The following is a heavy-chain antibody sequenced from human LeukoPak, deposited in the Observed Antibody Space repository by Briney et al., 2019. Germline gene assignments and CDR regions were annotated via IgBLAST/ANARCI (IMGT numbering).Heavy chain of an antibody. J-gene: IGHJ4*02. CDR3: ARLLYGGSSAPIDY. CDR1: GGSISSYY. CDR2: IYYSGST. V-gene: IGHV4-59*01. Sequence: SETLFLTCTVSGGSISSYYWSWIRQPPGKGLEWIGYIYYSGSTNYNPSLKSRVTISVDTSKNQFSLRLSSVTAADTAVYYCARLLYGGSSAPIDYWGQGTLVTVSS. D-gene: IGHD6-6*01.